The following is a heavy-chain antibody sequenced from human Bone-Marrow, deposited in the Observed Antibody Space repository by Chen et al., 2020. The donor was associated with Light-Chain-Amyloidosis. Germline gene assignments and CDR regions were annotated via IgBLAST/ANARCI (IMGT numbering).Heavy chain of an antibody. D-gene: IGHD4-17*01. CDR3: VKSSGRDGDYPFDY. Sequence: QLVESGGGLVQPGRSLRLSCAASGFTFGDYAMHWVRQTPGKGLEWVADVSYNGVYIKYADSVKGRFTISRDNAKNSLYLQMNSLRPEDTALYYCVKSSGRDGDYPFDYWGQGTLVTVSS. CDR1: GFTFGDYA. CDR2: VSYNGVYI. V-gene: IGHV3-9*01. J-gene: IGHJ4*02.